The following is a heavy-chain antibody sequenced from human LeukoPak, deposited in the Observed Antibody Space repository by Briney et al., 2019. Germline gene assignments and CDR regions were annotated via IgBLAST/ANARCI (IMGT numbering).Heavy chain of an antibody. V-gene: IGHV3-23*01. J-gene: IGHJ4*02. CDR1: GFTYSNYA. CDR3: ARDPTQSSPFDY. CDR2: ISDSGVST. Sequence: GGSLRLSCAASGFTYSNYAMSWVRQAPGKGLEWVSSISDSGVSTYYADSVKGRFTVSRDNSKNTLYLQMNSLRVEDTAVYYCARDPTQSSPFDYWGQGTLVTVSS. D-gene: IGHD2-2*01.